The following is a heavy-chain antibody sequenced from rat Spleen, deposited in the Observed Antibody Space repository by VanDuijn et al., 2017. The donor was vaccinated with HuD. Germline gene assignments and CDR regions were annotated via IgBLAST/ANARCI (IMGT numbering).Heavy chain of an antibody. V-gene: IGHV5-7*01. J-gene: IGHJ3*01. CDR3: ARPNYGYPFAY. CDR1: GFIFGDYY. D-gene: IGHD1-11*01. CDR2: ITYDGSGT. Sequence: EVQLVESGGGLVQPGRSQKVSCAASGFIFGDYYMAWVRQAPKKGLEWVASITYDGSGTYYRDSVKGRFTISRDNAKSTLFLQMDSLRSEDTATYYCARPNYGYPFAYWGQGTLVTVSS.